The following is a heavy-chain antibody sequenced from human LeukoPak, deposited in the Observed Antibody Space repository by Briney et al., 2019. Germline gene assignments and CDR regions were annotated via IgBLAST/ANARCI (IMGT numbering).Heavy chain of an antibody. CDR3: ATLGQSWGNAFDF. CDR1: GGSVSSRNYY. Sequence: PSETLSLTCTVSGGSVSSRNYYWGWIRQSPGKGLEWIGNIYYSGSTYYSTSLTSRVTISVDTSKNQISLKLTSVTAADTAVYYCATLGQSWGNAFDFWGQGTMVTVSS. J-gene: IGHJ3*01. CDR2: IYYSGST. D-gene: IGHD7-27*01. V-gene: IGHV4-39*01.